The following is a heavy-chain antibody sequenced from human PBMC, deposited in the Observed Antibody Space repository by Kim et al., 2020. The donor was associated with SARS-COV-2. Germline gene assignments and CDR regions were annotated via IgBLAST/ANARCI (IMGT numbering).Heavy chain of an antibody. V-gene: IGHV4-39*07. J-gene: IGHJ4*02. CDR1: GGSISSSSYY. D-gene: IGHD3-10*01. CDR3: ASPMVRGVINIKY. Sequence: SETLSLTCTVSGGSISSSSYYWGWIRQPPGKGLEWIGSIYYSGSTYYNPSLKSRVTISVDTSKNQFSLKLSSVTAADTAVYYCASPMVRGVINIKYWGQGTLVTVSS. CDR2: IYYSGST.